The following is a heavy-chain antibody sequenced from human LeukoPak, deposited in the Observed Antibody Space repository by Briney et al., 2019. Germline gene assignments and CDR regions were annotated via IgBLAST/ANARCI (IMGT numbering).Heavy chain of an antibody. CDR2: INPSGGST. CDR3: ARSIRGCSSTPCYEDY. Sequence: ASVNVSCKASGSTFSDYYIHWVRQAPGQGLEWMGMINPSGGSTSYAQKFQGRVTMTRDTSTSTVYMDLNSLKFEDTAVYFCARSIRGCSSTPCYEDYWGQGTLVTVSS. D-gene: IGHD2-2*01. V-gene: IGHV1-46*01. J-gene: IGHJ4*02. CDR1: GSTFSDYY.